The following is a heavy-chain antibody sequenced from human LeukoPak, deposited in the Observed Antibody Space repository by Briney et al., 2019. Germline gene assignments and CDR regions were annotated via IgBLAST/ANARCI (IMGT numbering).Heavy chain of an antibody. V-gene: IGHV4-31*03. CDR1: SGSIRSDIYY. CDR3: GSLATPGLYFDY. J-gene: IGHJ4*02. Sequence: SQTLSLTCTVSSGSIRSDIYYWSWIRQHPGKGLEWIGYIHHSGSTFYNPSLKSRITISVDTSKYQFSLRLRSVTAADTAVYYCGSLATPGLYFDYWGLGTLVTVSS. CDR2: IHHSGST. D-gene: IGHD6-6*01.